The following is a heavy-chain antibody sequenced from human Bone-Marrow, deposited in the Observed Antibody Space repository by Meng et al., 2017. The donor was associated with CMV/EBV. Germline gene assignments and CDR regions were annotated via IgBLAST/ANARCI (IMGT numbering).Heavy chain of an antibody. CDR2: IGNAGDT. CDR3: ARDRRAARPNIDY. V-gene: IGHV3-13*01. J-gene: IGHJ4*02. CDR1: GFTFSSYD. D-gene: IGHD6-6*01. Sequence: GESLKISCAASGFTFSSYDMHWVRQGTGKGLEWVSGIGNAGDTYYPGSVKGRFTISRENAKNSLYLQMNSLRAGDMAVYYCARDRRAARPNIDYWGQGTLVTVSS.